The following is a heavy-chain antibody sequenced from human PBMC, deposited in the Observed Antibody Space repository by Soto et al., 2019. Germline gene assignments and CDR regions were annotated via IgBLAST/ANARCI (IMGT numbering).Heavy chain of an antibody. CDR2: ISGSGGST. J-gene: IGHJ6*02. V-gene: IGHV3-23*01. Sequence: EVQLLESGGGLVQPGGSLRLSCAAAGFTFSSYAMSWVRQAPGQGLEWVSAISGSGGSTYYADSVKGWFTISRDNSKKTMYLQMNSLRAEDTAVYYCAKFTYGSGPYYYYYYGMDVWGQGTTVPVSS. CDR3: AKFTYGSGPYYYYYYGMDV. CDR1: GFTFSSYA. D-gene: IGHD3-10*01.